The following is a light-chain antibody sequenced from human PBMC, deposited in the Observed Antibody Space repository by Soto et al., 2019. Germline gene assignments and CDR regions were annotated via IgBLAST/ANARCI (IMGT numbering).Light chain of an antibody. CDR3: SSYTSRIWV. CDR1: SSDVGGYNY. J-gene: IGLJ3*02. Sequence: QSALTQPASVSGSPGQSITISCTGTSSDVGGYNYVSWYQQHPGKAPKLMIYDVSNRPSGVSNRFSGSKSGNTASLTISGLQAEDEADYYCSSYTSRIWVFGGGTKLTVL. CDR2: DVS. V-gene: IGLV2-14*01.